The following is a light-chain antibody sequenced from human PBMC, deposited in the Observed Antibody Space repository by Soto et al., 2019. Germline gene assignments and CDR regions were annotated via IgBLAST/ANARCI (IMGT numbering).Light chain of an antibody. CDR2: DVS. V-gene: IGLV2-14*01. Sequence: QSVLTQPASVSGSPGQSITIACTGTSSDVGGYNYVSWYQQYPGKAPRLVISDVSNRPSGVFNRFSGSKSGNSASLTISGLQAEDEADYYCSSYTSSSTYVFGTGTKLTVL. J-gene: IGLJ1*01. CDR3: SSYTSSSTYV. CDR1: SSDVGGYNY.